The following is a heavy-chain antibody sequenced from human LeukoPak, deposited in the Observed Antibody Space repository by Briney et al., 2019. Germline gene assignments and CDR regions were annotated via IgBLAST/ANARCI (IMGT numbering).Heavy chain of an antibody. CDR1: GGSISSSRYY. J-gene: IGHJ4*02. V-gene: IGHV4-61*05. CDR2: IYYSGST. D-gene: IGHD6-19*01. CDR3: ARRMGTSGWLDY. Sequence: TSETLSLTCPVSGGSISSSRYYWSWIRQPPGKGLEWIGYIYYSGSTNYNPSLKSRVTISVDTSKNQFSLELSSVTAADTAVYYCARRMGTSGWLDYWGQGTLVTVSS.